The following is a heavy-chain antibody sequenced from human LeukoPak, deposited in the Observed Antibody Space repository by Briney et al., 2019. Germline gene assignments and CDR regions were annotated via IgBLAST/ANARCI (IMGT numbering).Heavy chain of an antibody. J-gene: IGHJ4*02. V-gene: IGHV1-18*01. CDR2: ISAYNGNT. D-gene: IGHD3-22*01. CDR1: GYTFTSYG. CDR3: AVINDSSAPTFDY. Sequence: ASVKVSCKASGYTFTSYGISWVRQAPGQGLEWMGWISAYNGNTNYAQKLQGRVTMTTDASPSTAYMEQRSLSSADTPVYYCAVINDSSAPTFDYRGQGTLVTVSS.